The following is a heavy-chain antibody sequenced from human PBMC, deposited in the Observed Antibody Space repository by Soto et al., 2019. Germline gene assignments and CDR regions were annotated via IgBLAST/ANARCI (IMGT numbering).Heavy chain of an antibody. D-gene: IGHD5-12*01. CDR3: AKAQCSGNEVSLNLDS. Sequence: EVQLLESGGGLVQPGGSLRLSCAASGFSFSAYAMTWVRQAPGKGLEWVSGITDSTYYADSVKGRFTISRDNFKNRLYLQMNRLRAEDTAVYYCAKAQCSGNEVSLNLDSGGQGALVTVSS. CDR1: GFSFSAYA. J-gene: IGHJ4*02. CDR2: ITDST. V-gene: IGHV3-23*01.